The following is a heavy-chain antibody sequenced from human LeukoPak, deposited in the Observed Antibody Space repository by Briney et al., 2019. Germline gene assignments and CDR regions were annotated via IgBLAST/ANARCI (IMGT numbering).Heavy chain of an antibody. V-gene: IGHV4-30-2*01. CDR3: ARVPKTTVPAAYYYYYMDV. CDR2: IYHSGST. D-gene: IGHD4-11*01. J-gene: IGHJ6*03. CDR1: GGSISSGGYY. Sequence: SETLSLTCTVSGGSISSGGYYWSWIRQPPGKGLEWIGYIYHSGSTYYNPSLKSRVTISVDRSKNQFSLKLSSVTAADTAVYYCARVPKTTVPAAYYYYYMDVWGKGTTVTVSS.